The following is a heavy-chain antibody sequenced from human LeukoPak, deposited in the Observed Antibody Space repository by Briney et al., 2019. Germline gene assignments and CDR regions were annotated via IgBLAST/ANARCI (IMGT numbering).Heavy chain of an antibody. CDR1: GYTFTSYG. CDR2: IIPIFGTA. J-gene: IGHJ6*03. D-gene: IGHD6-6*01. Sequence: ASVKVSCKASGYTFTSYGISWVRQAPGQGLEWMGGIIPIFGTANYAQKFQGRVTITADKSTSTAYMELSSLRSEDTAVYYCAREAAEYSSSSMPGYYYYMDVWGKGTTVTVSS. CDR3: AREAAEYSSSSMPGYYYYMDV. V-gene: IGHV1-69*06.